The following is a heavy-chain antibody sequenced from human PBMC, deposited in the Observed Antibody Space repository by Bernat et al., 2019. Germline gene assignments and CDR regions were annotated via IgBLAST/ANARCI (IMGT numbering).Heavy chain of an antibody. V-gene: IGHV3-7*03. D-gene: IGHD6-6*01. CDR2: IKQDGSEK. Sequence: EVQLVESGGGLVQPGGSLRLSCAASGFTFSSYWMSWVRQAPGKGLEWVANIKQDGSEKYYVDSVKGRFTISRDNAKNSLYLQMNSLRAEDTAVYYCARESSIAVRITFDYWGQGTLVTVSS. CDR1: GFTFSSYW. CDR3: ARESSIAVRITFDY. J-gene: IGHJ4*02.